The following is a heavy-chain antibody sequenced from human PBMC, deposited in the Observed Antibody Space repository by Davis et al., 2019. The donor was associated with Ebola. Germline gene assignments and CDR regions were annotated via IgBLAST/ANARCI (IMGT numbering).Heavy chain of an antibody. CDR2: ISAYNGNT. V-gene: IGHV1-18*01. CDR1: GYTFTSYG. J-gene: IGHJ6*02. Sequence: AASVKVSCKASGYTFTSYGISWVRQAPGQGLEWMGWISAYNGNTNYAQKLQGRVTMTTDTSTSTAYMELSSLRSEDTAVYYCARDDGSSWYGPAYYYYYGMDVWGQGTTVTVSS. CDR3: ARDDGSSWYGPAYYYYYGMDV. D-gene: IGHD6-13*01.